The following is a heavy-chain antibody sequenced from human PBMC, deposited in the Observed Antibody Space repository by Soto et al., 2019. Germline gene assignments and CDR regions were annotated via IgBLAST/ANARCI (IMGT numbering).Heavy chain of an antibody. D-gene: IGHD5-12*01. J-gene: IGHJ3*02. Sequence: GESLKISCKGSGYSFTSYWISWVRQMPGKGLEWMGKIDPSDSYTNYSPSFQGHVTISADKSISTAYLQWSSLKASDTAMYYCARRDRGGYHDHDAFDIWGQGTMVTVS. CDR3: ARRDRGGYHDHDAFDI. V-gene: IGHV5-10-1*01. CDR2: IDPSDSYT. CDR1: GYSFTSYW.